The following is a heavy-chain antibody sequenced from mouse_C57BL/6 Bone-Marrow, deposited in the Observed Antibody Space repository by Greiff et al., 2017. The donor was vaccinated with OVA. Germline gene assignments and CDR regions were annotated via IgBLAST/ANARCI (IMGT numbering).Heavy chain of an antibody. D-gene: IGHD2-1*01. Sequence: QVQLQQPGAELVRPGSSVKLSCKASGYTFTSYWMDWVKQRPGQGLEWIGNIYPSDSETHYNQKFKDKATLTVDKSSRPAYMQLSSLTSEDSAVYYCAKIPIYYGNPGYFDVWGTGTTVTVSS. J-gene: IGHJ1*03. CDR3: AKIPIYYGNPGYFDV. CDR2: IYPSDSET. CDR1: GYTFTSYW. V-gene: IGHV1-61*01.